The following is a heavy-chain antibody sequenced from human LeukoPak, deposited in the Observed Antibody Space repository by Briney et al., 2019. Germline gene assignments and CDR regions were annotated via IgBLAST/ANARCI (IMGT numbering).Heavy chain of an antibody. CDR1: GFTFSSYG. CDR3: SKARIVGPPTPLRF. CDR2: ISYDGSNK. J-gene: IGHJ4*02. D-gene: IGHD1-26*01. V-gene: IGHV3-30*18. Sequence: GGSLRLSCAVSGFTFSSYGMHWVRQAPGKGLEWVAVISYDGSNKYYADSVKGRFTISRDNSKNTLYLQMNSLRAEDTAVYYCSKARIVGPPTPLRFWGQGTLVTVSS.